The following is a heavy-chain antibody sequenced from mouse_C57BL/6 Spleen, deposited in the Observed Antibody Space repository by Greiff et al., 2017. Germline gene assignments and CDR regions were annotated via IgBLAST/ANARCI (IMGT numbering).Heavy chain of an antibody. CDR3: ARSYYGYGGVGY. J-gene: IGHJ2*01. Sequence: VQLQQPGAELVMPGASVKLSCKASGYTFTSYWMHWVKQRPGQGLEWIGGIDPSDSYTNYNQKFKGKSTLPVAKSSSTAYMQLSSLTSGDSAVYYCARSYYGYGGVGYWGQGTTLTVAS. CDR1: GYTFTSYW. D-gene: IGHD2-9*01. CDR2: IDPSDSYT. V-gene: IGHV1-69*01.